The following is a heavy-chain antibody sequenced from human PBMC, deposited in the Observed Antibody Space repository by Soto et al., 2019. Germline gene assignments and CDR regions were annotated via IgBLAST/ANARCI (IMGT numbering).Heavy chain of an antibody. D-gene: IGHD3-22*01. Sequence: SETLSLTCTVSGGSVSSGSYYWSWIRQPPGKGLEWIGYIYYSGSTNYNPSLKSRVTISVDTSKNQFSLQWSSLKASDTAMYYCARHSSDSSGSYYFDYWGQGTLVTVSS. CDR2: IYYSGST. CDR1: GGSVSSGSYY. CDR3: ARHSSDSSGSYYFDY. J-gene: IGHJ4*02. V-gene: IGHV4-61*01.